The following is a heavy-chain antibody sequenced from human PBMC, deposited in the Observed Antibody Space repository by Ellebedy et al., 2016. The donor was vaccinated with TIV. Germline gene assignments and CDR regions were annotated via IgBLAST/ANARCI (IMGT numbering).Heavy chain of an antibody. CDR3: AKDRITGVGMWYFDL. CDR1: GFTFNNYW. J-gene: IGHJ2*01. V-gene: IGHV3-23*01. D-gene: IGHD1-14*01. CDR2: ISGSGGST. Sequence: GESLKISCEASGFTFNNYWMTWVRQAPGKGLEWVSAISGSGGSTYYADSVKGRFTISRDNSKNTLYLQMNSLRAEDTAVYYCAKDRITGVGMWYFDLWGRGTLVTVSS.